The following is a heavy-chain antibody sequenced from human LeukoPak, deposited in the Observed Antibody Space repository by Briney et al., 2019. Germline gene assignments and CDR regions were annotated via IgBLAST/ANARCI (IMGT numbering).Heavy chain of an antibody. D-gene: IGHD5-24*01. CDR3: AKPRRGYNYGYYFDY. CDR2: IRYDGSNK. CDR1: GFTFSSYG. J-gene: IGHJ4*02. Sequence: GSLRLSCAASGFTFSSYGMHWVRQAPGKGLEWVAVIRYDGSNKYYADSVKGRFTISRDNVKNTLYLQLNSLRAEDTAVYYCAKPRRGYNYGYYFDYWGQGTLVTVSS. V-gene: IGHV3-30*02.